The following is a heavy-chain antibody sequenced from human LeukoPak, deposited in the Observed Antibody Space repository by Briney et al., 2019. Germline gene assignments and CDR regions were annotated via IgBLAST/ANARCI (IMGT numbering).Heavy chain of an antibody. D-gene: IGHD3-10*01. V-gene: IGHV3-74*03. Sequence: PGGFLRLSCAASGFTVGHHYMHWVRQVPGQGLVWVSYVNTDGTTTTYADSVKGRFATSRDNAKNTLYLQMSSLRDADTAVYYCVKNDYGSGGYLELDHWGQGTLVTVSS. CDR2: VNTDGTTT. CDR1: GFTVGHHY. CDR3: VKNDYGSGGYLELDH. J-gene: IGHJ4*02.